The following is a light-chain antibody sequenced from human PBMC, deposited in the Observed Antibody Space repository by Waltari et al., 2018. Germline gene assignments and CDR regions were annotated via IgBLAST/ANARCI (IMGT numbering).Light chain of an antibody. CDR1: QNINYY. V-gene: IGKV1-39*01. Sequence: DIQMTQSPSSLSASLGDRVTITCRASQNINYYLNWYQQKPGKAPKLLIFGASSLQSAVPSMFSGSGSGTDFTLTISSLQPEDSATYYCQQSYSLPRTFGGGTKVEIK. J-gene: IGKJ4*01. CDR2: GAS. CDR3: QQSYSLPRT.